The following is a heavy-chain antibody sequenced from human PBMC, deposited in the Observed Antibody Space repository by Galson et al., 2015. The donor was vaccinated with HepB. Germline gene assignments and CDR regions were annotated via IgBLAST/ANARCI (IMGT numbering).Heavy chain of an antibody. J-gene: IGHJ5*02. CDR1: GFSLSTSGVG. CDR2: IYWDGDK. Sequence: PALVKPTQTLTLTCTFSGFSLSTSGVGVGWIRQPPGKALEWLALIYWDGDKRYSPSLKSRLTITKDTSKNQVVLTMTNMDPVDTATYYCAHRLRCYNFLSGPCLGDWFDPWGQGTLVTVSS. D-gene: IGHD3-3*01. V-gene: IGHV2-5*02. CDR3: AHRLRCYNFLSGPCLGDWFDP.